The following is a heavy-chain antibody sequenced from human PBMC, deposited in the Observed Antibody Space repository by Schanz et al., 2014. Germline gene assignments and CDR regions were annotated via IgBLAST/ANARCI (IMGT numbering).Heavy chain of an antibody. D-gene: IGHD4-17*01. CDR3: ARKMKLGVYGGKGHDSLDI. Sequence: EVQLVESGGGLVQPGGSLRLSCAASGFSFGTYAMSWVRQAPGKGLLWVSSISGTGGDDTYYADSVTGRFTISRDNAKNTLYLQMNTLRAEDTAVYYCARKMKLGVYGGKGHDSLDIWGQGTMVTVSS. J-gene: IGHJ3*02. V-gene: IGHV3-23*04. CDR1: GFSFGTYA. CDR2: ISGTGGDDT.